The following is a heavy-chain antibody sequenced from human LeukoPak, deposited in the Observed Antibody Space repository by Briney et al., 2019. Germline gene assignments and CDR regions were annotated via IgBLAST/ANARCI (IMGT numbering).Heavy chain of an antibody. CDR1: GYSISSGYF. V-gene: IGHV4-38-2*01. J-gene: IGHJ4*02. D-gene: IGHD3-22*01. CDR3: ARYYYDSSGYYWGNFDY. Sequence: PSETLSLTCAVSGYSISSGYFWAWIRQPPGKGLEWIGNIYHSGSTYYNPSLKSRVTISVDTSKNRFSLKLSSVTAADTAVYYCARYYYDSSGYYWGNFDYWGQGTLVTVSS. CDR2: IYHSGST.